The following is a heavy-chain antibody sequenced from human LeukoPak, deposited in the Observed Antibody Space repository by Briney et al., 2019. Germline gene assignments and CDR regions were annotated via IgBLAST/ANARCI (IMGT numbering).Heavy chain of an antibody. D-gene: IGHD4-17*01. CDR2: ISSSSSYI. J-gene: IGHJ4*02. CDR3: ARAYGDFSNPFDY. V-gene: IGHV3-21*01. Sequence: PGRSLRLSCAASGFTFSSYSMNWVRQAPGKGLEWVSSISSSSSYIYYADSVRGRFTISRDNAKNSLYLQMNSLRAEDTAVYYCARAYGDFSNPFDYWGQGTLVTVSS. CDR1: GFTFSSYS.